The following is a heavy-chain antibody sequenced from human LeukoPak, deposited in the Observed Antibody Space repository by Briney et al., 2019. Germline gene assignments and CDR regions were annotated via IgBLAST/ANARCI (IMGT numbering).Heavy chain of an antibody. D-gene: IGHD3-3*01. CDR2: IRVYNGNT. Sequence: ASVKVSCKASGYTFTSYGINWVRQAPGQGLEWMGWIRVYNGNTNYAQKVQGRVTMTTDTSTNTAYMELRSLRSDDTAVYYCARDGWSLDSRRDYYNGYWGQGTLVTVSS. J-gene: IGHJ4*02. V-gene: IGHV1-18*01. CDR1: GYTFTSYG. CDR3: ARDGWSLDSRRDYYNGY.